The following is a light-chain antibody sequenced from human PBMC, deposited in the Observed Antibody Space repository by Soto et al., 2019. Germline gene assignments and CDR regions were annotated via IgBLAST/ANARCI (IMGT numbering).Light chain of an antibody. CDR2: EVV. CDR1: ENDNGVYDC. CDR3: KAHVRSXTFV. Sequence: QSALTKPPSASGSPGQSVTISCTGTENDNGVYDCVSWYQHHPGKSPRLIIYEVVRRPSGVPDRFSGSKSGNTASLTGSGLQAVDEADYFRKAHVRSXTFVVGSGT. J-gene: IGLJ1*01. V-gene: IGLV2-8*01.